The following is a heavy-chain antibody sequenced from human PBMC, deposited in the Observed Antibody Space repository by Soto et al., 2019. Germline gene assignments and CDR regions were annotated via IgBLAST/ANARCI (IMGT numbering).Heavy chain of an antibody. Sequence: GGSLRLSCAASGFTFSSYSMNWVRQAPGKGLEWVSSISSSSSYIYYADSVKGRFTISRDNAKNSLYLQMNSLRAEDTAVYYCARDRGRDGYNFQLHPSLMDVWGQGTTVPVSS. CDR3: ARDRGRDGYNFQLHPSLMDV. CDR2: ISSSSSYI. D-gene: IGHD5-12*01. J-gene: IGHJ6*02. V-gene: IGHV3-21*01. CDR1: GFTFSSYS.